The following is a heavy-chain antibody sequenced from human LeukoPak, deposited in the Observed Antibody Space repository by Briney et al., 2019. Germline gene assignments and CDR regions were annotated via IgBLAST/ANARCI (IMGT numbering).Heavy chain of an antibody. CDR1: GVSISSYY. CDR2: RHYSGTT. Sequence: KSSETLSLTCSVSGVSISSYYWSWIRQSPGKGLDWIGYRHYSGTTAYSPSLKSRATISLDMSANEFSLMLTSVTAADTAVYYCASVVPAGECSGGNCYGGPYTFDIWGQGTLVTVSS. J-gene: IGHJ3*02. D-gene: IGHD2-15*01. CDR3: ASVVPAGECSGGNCYGGPYTFDI. V-gene: IGHV4-59*01.